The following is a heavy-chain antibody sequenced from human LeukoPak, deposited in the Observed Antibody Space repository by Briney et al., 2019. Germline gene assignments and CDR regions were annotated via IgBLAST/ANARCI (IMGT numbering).Heavy chain of an antibody. CDR1: GFTFSDYY. V-gene: IGHV3-11*04. CDR2: ISSSGSTI. D-gene: IGHD5-12*01. J-gene: IGHJ4*02. Sequence: PGGSLRLSCAASGFTFSDYYMSWIRQAPGKGLEWVSYISSSGSTIYYADSVKGRFPISRDNAKNSMYLQMNSLRAEDTAVYYCARGNSGYDARGAIDYWGQGTLVTVSS. CDR3: ARGNSGYDARGAIDY.